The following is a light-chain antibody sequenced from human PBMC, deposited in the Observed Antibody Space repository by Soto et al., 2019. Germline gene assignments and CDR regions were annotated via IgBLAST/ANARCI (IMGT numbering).Light chain of an antibody. CDR3: QQYGSSPWT. Sequence: EIVLTQSPGTLSLSPGERATLSCRASQSVSSSYLAWYQQKPGQAPRLLIYGAYTMSTGIPDRFSDSESGTDVTLTISRREPEDFAVYYCQQYGSSPWTFGQGTKVEIK. V-gene: IGKV3-20*01. CDR1: QSVSSSY. CDR2: GAY. J-gene: IGKJ1*01.